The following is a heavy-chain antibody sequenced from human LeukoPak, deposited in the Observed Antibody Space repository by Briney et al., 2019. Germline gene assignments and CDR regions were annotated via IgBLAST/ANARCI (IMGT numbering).Heavy chain of an antibody. J-gene: IGHJ4*02. CDR1: GFTVSSSY. D-gene: IGHD2-15*01. V-gene: IGHV3-53*01. CDR2: IHSGGNT. Sequence: PGGSLRLSCAASGFTVSSSYMSWVRQAPGEGLEWVSVIHSGGNTYYADSVKGRFTISRDNSKNTLFLQMNSLRAEDTAVYYCTRDLNSGGSYWGQGTLVTVSS. CDR3: TRDLNSGGSY.